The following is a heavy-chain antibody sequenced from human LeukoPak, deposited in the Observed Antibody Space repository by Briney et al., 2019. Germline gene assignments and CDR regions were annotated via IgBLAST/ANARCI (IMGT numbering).Heavy chain of an antibody. CDR3: AKGIRQLGNYYYYMDV. CDR1: GFTFSNYV. CDR2: ISGTGANT. D-gene: IGHD7-27*01. J-gene: IGHJ6*03. Sequence: GGSLRLSCAVSGFTFSNYVMIWVRQAPGKGLEWVSAISGTGANTFYADSVKGRFTMSRDNPKNMLYLQMNSLRAEDTALYYCAKGIRQLGNYYYYMDVWGKGTTVTVSS. V-gene: IGHV3-23*01.